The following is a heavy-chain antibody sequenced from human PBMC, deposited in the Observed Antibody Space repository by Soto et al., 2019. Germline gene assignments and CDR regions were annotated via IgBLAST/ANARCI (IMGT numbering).Heavy chain of an antibody. V-gene: IGHV1-3*01. CDR2: INAGNGNT. D-gene: IGHD3-22*01. Sequence: ASVKVSCKASGYTFTSYAMHWVRQAPGQRLEWMGWINAGNGNTKYSQKFQGRVTITRDTSASTAYMELSSLRSEDTAVYYCASPLYYDSSGYYYYFDYWGQGTLVTVSS. J-gene: IGHJ4*02. CDR3: ASPLYYDSSGYYYYFDY. CDR1: GYTFTSYA.